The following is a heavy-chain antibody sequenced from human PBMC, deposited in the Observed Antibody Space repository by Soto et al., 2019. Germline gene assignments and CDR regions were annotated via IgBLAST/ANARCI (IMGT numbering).Heavy chain of an antibody. CDR3: ARGPFTLSLVRTSYTDV. CDR1: GGSISTSY. Sequence: SETLSLTCTVSGGSISTSYWSWVRQPSGTGLEWIGYIYNNGRTHYNPSLRGRATISVDTSKNQFSLRLSSVTAADSAVYYCARGPFTLSLVRTSYTDVWGNGTTVTVAS. J-gene: IGHJ6*03. D-gene: IGHD3-10*01. V-gene: IGHV4-59*01. CDR2: IYNNGRT.